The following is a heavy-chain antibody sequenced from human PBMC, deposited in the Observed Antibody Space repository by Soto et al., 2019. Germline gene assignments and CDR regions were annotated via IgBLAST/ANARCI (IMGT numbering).Heavy chain of an antibody. Sequence: ASVKVSCKASGYTFTSYAIHWVHQAPGQRREWMGWINAGNGNTKYSQKFQGRVIITRDTSAGTAYMELRSLRSEDTAVYYCATPIVAFYWGQGXLVTVSS. J-gene: IGHJ4*02. D-gene: IGHD5-12*01. V-gene: IGHV1-3*01. CDR1: GYTFTSYA. CDR2: INAGNGNT. CDR3: ATPIVAFY.